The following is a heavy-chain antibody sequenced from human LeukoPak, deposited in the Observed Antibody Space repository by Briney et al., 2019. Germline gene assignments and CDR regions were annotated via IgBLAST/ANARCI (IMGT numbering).Heavy chain of an antibody. D-gene: IGHD3-16*01. Sequence: PGGSLRLSCAVSGFTFSNFWLHWVRQAPGKGLEWVSRITIDGSNINYADSVQGRFTISRDNAKNTLYLQMNSLRAEDTAVYYCARGGHSSFDYWGQGALVTVSS. CDR1: GFTFSNFW. CDR3: ARGGHSSFDY. V-gene: IGHV3-74*01. J-gene: IGHJ4*02. CDR2: ITIDGSNI.